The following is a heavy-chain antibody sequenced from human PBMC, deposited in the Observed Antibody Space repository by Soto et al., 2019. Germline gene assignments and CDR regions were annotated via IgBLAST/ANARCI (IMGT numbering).Heavy chain of an antibody. CDR3: ARASRSYYDILTGYYSGNYFDY. J-gene: IGHJ4*02. Sequence: SETLSLTCAVSGYSISSGYYWGWIRQPPGKGLEWSGSIYHSGSTHYSPSLRSRVTISADTSKNQFSLRLSSVTAADTAVYYCARASRSYYDILTGYYSGNYFDYWGQGTLVTVSS. D-gene: IGHD3-9*01. CDR1: GYSISSGYY. CDR2: IYHSGST. V-gene: IGHV4-38-2*01.